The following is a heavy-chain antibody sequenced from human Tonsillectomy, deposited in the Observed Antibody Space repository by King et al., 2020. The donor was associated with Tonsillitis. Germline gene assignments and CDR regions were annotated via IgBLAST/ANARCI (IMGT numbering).Heavy chain of an antibody. Sequence: VQLVESGGGVVQPGGSLRLSCAASGFALSSYGMHWVRQAPGKGLEWVAFIRYDGNIEYHAESVKGRFTISRDNSKNTLYLQMNSLRTEDTAVYYCATRGGYCTTTSCYGAGGACDIWGQGTLVTVSS. V-gene: IGHV3-30*02. CDR1: GFALSSYG. CDR2: IRYDGNIE. CDR3: ATRGGYCTTTSCYGAGGACDI. D-gene: IGHD2-2*01. J-gene: IGHJ3*02.